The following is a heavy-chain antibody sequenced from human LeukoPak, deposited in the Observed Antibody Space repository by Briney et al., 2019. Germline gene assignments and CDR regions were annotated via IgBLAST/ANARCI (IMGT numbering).Heavy chain of an antibody. CDR1: GGSVSTDYYY. J-gene: IGHJ4*02. CDR2: IYTSGST. Sequence: SETLSLTCTVSGGSVSTDYYYWSWIRQPAGKGLEWIGRIYTSGSTNYNPSLKSRVTMAIDTSKNQFSLKLSSVTAADTAVYYCARDRFSSSFDYWGQGTLVTVSS. V-gene: IGHV4-61*02. D-gene: IGHD6-6*01. CDR3: ARDRFSSSFDY.